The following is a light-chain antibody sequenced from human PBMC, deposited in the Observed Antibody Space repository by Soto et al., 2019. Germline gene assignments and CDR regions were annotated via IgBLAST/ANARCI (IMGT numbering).Light chain of an antibody. V-gene: IGKV3-20*01. CDR3: QQYGSSGT. CDR2: GAS. CDR1: QSISSN. J-gene: IGKJ1*01. Sequence: EIVLTQSPDTLSVSPWERATLSCRASQSISSNLAWYQQKPGQAPRLLIYGASNRATGIPDRFSGSGSGTDFTLTISRLEPEDFAVYYCQQYGSSGTFGQGTKVDIK.